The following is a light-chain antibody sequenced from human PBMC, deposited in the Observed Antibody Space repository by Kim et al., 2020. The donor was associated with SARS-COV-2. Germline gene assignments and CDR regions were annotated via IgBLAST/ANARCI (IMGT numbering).Light chain of an antibody. CDR3: QQAISFPLS. V-gene: IGKV1-12*01. CDR1: QDIKNW. J-gene: IGKJ4*01. Sequence: SESVGDRVTITCRASQDIKNWLAWYQQKPGNPPKLLIYAAASLQSGVPSRFSGSGSGTDFTLTISSLQPEDFATYFCQQAISFPLSFGGGTKVEI. CDR2: AAA.